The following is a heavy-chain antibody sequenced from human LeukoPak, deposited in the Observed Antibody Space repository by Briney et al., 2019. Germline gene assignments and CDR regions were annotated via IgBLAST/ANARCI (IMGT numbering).Heavy chain of an antibody. CDR3: VIEYCSGGSCYSDYFHH. V-gene: IGHV3-74*01. CDR1: GFTFSSYW. D-gene: IGHD2-15*01. J-gene: IGHJ1*01. CDR2: INSYGSST. Sequence: GGSLRLSCAASGFTFSSYWMHWVRQAPGKGLVWVSRINSYGSSTSYADSVKGRFTISRENAKNTLYLQMNSLRAEDTAVYYCVIEYCSGGSCYSDYFHHWGQGTLVTVSS.